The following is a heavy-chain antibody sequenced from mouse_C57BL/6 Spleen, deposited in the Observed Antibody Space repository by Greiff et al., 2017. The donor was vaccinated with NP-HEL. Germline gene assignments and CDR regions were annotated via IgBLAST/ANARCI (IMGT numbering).Heavy chain of an antibody. CDR1: GYTFTSYW. J-gene: IGHJ2*01. D-gene: IGHD1-1*01. Sequence: VQLQQSGTELVKPGASVKLSCKASGYTFTSYWMHWVKQRPGQGLEWIGNINPSNVGTNYNEKFKSKATLTVDKSSSTAYMQLSSLTAGDSAGYYGARSVYGSSLDYWGRGSTLTVSS. V-gene: IGHV1-53*01. CDR3: ARSVYGSSLDY. CDR2: INPSNVGT.